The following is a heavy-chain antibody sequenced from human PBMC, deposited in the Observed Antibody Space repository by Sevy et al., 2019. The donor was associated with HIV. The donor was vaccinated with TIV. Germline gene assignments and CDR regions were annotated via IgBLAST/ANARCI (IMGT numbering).Heavy chain of an antibody. Sequence: GGSLRLSCAASGFAFSTHAMHWVRQAPGKGLEWVAVISNGGTETFYAASVKGRFTISRDNSKNMLSLQINSLRPEDTAGYYCARDGGNSVKWYPLYWGHGTLVTVSS. CDR2: ISNGGTET. J-gene: IGHJ4*01. D-gene: IGHD2-2*01. CDR3: ARDGGNSVKWYPLY. V-gene: IGHV3-30-3*01. CDR1: GFAFSTHA.